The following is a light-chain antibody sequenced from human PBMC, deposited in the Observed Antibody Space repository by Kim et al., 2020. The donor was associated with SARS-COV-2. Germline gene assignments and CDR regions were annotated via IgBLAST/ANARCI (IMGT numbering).Light chain of an antibody. Sequence: QSVLTQPPSVSGAPGQRVTISCTGSSSNIGAGYDVHWYQQLPGTAPKLLIYGNSNRPSGVPDRFSGSKSGTSASLAITGLQAADEADYYCQSYDSSLWGSGVFGSGTQVTVL. CDR2: GNS. CDR1: SSNIGAGYD. V-gene: IGLV1-40*01. J-gene: IGLJ1*01. CDR3: QSYDSSLWGSGV.